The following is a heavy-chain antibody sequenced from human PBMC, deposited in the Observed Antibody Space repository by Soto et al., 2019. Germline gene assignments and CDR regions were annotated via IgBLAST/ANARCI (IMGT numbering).Heavy chain of an antibody. CDR1: GYTFTSYY. CDR3: AGGLGIAVAGGPGNLYYYGMDV. D-gene: IGHD6-19*01. Sequence: ASVKVSCKASGYTFTSYYMHWVRQAPGQGLEWMGIINPSGGSTSYAQKFQGRVTMTRDTSTSTVYMELSSLRSEDTAVYYCAGGLGIAVAGGPGNLYYYGMDVWGQGTTVTVS. V-gene: IGHV1-46*01. CDR2: INPSGGST. J-gene: IGHJ6*02.